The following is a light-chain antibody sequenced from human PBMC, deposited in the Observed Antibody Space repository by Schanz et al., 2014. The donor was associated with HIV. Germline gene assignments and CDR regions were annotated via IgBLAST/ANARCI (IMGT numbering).Light chain of an antibody. CDR3: ATWDSFLNAVV. J-gene: IGLJ2*01. CDR1: SSNIGNNY. CDR2: DNY. Sequence: QSVLTQPPSVSAAPGQKVTISCSGSSSNIGNNYVSWYQQFPGTAPKLLIYDNYQRPSGVPDRFSGSKSGTSATLGITGLQTGDEADYYCATWDSFLNAVVFGGGTKLTVL. V-gene: IGLV1-51*01.